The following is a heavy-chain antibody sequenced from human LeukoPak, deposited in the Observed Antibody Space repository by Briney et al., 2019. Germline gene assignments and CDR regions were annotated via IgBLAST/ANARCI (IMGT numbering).Heavy chain of an antibody. CDR1: GFTFSNYV. CDR3: AKDARSSSWSYSFDY. V-gene: IGHV3-23*01. Sequence: GGSLRLSCAASGFTFSNYVMSWVGQAPGKGLEWVSGISGGGGNTYYADSVKGRFTISRDNSKNTLYLQMNSLRADDTAVYYCAKDARSSSWSYSFDYWGQGTLVTVSS. D-gene: IGHD6-13*01. J-gene: IGHJ4*02. CDR2: ISGGGGNT.